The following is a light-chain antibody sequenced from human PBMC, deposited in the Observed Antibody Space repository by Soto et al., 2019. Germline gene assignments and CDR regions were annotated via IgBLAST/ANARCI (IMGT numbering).Light chain of an antibody. V-gene: IGKV1-12*01. CDR1: QDISNW. J-gene: IGKJ5*01. CDR2: GAS. CDR3: QQADSYPLT. Sequence: DIQMTQSPSSVSASVGDRVTITCRASQDISNWLAWYQHKPGTAPKLLISGASSLQSEVPSMFSGGGSGTDFTLTISGLQPDDPATYNCQQADSYPLTYGQGTRLEI.